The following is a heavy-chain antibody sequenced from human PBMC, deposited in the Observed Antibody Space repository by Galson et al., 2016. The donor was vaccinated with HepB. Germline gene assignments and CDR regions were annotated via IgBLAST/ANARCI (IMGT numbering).Heavy chain of an antibody. Sequence: SLRLSCAASGFTFSSYWMHWVRQAPGKGLVWVSRINSDGSRTSYADSVKGRFSISRDNAKNTLYLQMNSLRAEDTAVYFCATTRPIHCSGGSCYGNNWFDPWGQGTLVTVSS. V-gene: IGHV3-74*01. D-gene: IGHD2-15*01. CDR1: GFTFSSYW. J-gene: IGHJ5*02. CDR3: ATTRPIHCSGGSCYGNNWFDP. CDR2: INSDGSRT.